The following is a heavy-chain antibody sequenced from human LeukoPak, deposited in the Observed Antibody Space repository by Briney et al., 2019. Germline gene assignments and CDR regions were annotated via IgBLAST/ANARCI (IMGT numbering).Heavy chain of an antibody. V-gene: IGHV3-11*03. CDR2: ISGSSSNT. J-gene: IGHJ4*02. D-gene: IGHD2-15*01. CDR1: GFTFSDFY. Sequence: GGSLRLSCAASGFTFSDFYMSWIPQAPGKGLESVSYISGSSSNTNYADSVKGRFTISRDNAKNSLYLQMNSLRAEDTAVYYCTRHPAEGGYWGQGTLVTVSS. CDR3: TRHPAEGGY.